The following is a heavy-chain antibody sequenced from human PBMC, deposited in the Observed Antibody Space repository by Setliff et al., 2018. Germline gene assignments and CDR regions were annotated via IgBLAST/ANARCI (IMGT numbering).Heavy chain of an antibody. CDR3: ARDRGSGSYFLRYFDY. V-gene: IGHV3-48*01. D-gene: IGHD1-26*01. CDR2: MSHTSMI. CDR1: GFNFNSYS. Sequence: GGSLRLSCAASGFNFNSYSMNWVRQAPGKGLEWVSYMSHTSMIYYADSVKGRFTISRDSAKNSLYLQLNSLRAEDTAMYYCARDRGSGSYFLRYFDYWGQGTLVTVSS. J-gene: IGHJ4*02.